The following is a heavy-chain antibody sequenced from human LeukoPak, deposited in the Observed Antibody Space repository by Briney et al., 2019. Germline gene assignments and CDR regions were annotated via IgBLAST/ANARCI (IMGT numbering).Heavy chain of an antibody. CDR3: ARGRRVFGVVRVYYYYYYMDV. Sequence: KPSETLSLTCAVYGGSFSGYYWSWIRPPPGKGLGVFGIINHSGSTNYNPSLKGRVTISLDTSKNQFSRKLSSVTAAETAVYYCARGRRVFGVVRVYYYYYYMDVWGKGTTVTVSS. J-gene: IGHJ6*03. D-gene: IGHD3-3*01. CDR2: INHSGST. CDR1: GGSFSGYY. V-gene: IGHV4-34*01.